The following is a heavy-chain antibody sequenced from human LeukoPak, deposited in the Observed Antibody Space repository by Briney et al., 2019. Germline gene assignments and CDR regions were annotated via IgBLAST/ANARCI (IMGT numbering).Heavy chain of an antibody. J-gene: IGHJ4*02. Sequence: GGSLRLSCAASGFTFSSYGMSWVRQAPGKGLEWVSGISGSGGSTYYADSVKGRFTISRDNTKNTLYLQMNSLRAEDTAVYYCVLYYYGSGSYLGVFDYWGQGTLVTVSS. CDR1: GFTFSSYG. V-gene: IGHV3-23*01. D-gene: IGHD3-10*01. CDR3: VLYYYGSGSYLGVFDY. CDR2: ISGSGGST.